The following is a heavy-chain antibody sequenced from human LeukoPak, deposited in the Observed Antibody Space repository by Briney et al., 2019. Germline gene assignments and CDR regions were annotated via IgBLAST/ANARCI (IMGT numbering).Heavy chain of an antibody. D-gene: IGHD6-13*01. V-gene: IGHV4-38-2*02. Sequence: SETLSLTCTVSGYSISSGYYWGWIRQPPRKGLEWIGSIYHSGSTYYNPSLKSRVTISVDTSKIQFSLKLSSVTAADTAVYYCARDPSIAAADYYYYYMDVWGKGTTVTVSS. J-gene: IGHJ6*03. CDR3: ARDPSIAAADYYYYYMDV. CDR2: IYHSGST. CDR1: GYSISSGYY.